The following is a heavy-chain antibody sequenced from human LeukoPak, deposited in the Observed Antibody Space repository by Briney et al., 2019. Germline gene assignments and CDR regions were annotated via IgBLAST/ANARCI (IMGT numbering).Heavy chain of an antibody. V-gene: IGHV3-30*04. Sequence: GRSLRLSCAASGFTFSSYAMHWVRQAPGKGLEWVAVISYDGSNKYYADSVKGRFTISGDNSKNTLYLQMNSLRAEDTAVYYCAREKLTEVGDFDYWGQGTLVTVSS. CDR3: AREKLTEVGDFDY. J-gene: IGHJ4*02. CDR1: GFTFSSYA. D-gene: IGHD1-26*01. CDR2: ISYDGSNK.